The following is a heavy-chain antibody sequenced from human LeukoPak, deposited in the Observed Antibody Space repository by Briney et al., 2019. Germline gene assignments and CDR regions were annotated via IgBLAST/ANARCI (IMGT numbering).Heavy chain of an antibody. D-gene: IGHD3-10*02. CDR2: INHSGST. J-gene: IGHJ4*02. CDR1: GGSISSYY. V-gene: IGHV4-34*01. Sequence: SETLSLTCTVSGGSISSYYWSWIRQPPGKGLEWIGEINHSGSTNYNPSLKSRVTISVDTSKNQFSLKLSSVTAADTAVYYCARRLSYVDYWGQGTLVIVSS. CDR3: ARRLSYVDY.